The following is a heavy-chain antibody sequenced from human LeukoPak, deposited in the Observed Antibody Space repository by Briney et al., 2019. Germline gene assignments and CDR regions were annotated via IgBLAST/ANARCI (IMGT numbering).Heavy chain of an antibody. Sequence: PGGSLRLSCAASGFTFSSYAMSWVRQAPGKGLEWVSAISGSGGSTYYADSVKGRFTISRDNSKSTLYLQMNSLRAEDTAVYYCAKSPYPPLSIAAATLVPPPDYWGQGTLVTVSS. D-gene: IGHD6-13*01. CDR1: GFTFSSYA. CDR2: ISGSGGST. J-gene: IGHJ4*02. V-gene: IGHV3-23*01. CDR3: AKSPYPPLSIAAATLVPPPDY.